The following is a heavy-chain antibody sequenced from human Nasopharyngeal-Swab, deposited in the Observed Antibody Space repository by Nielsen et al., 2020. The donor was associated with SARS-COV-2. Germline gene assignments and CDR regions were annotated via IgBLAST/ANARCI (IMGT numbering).Heavy chain of an antibody. V-gene: IGHV1-46*01. Sequence: ASVKVSCKASGYTFTSYYMHWVRQAPGQGLEWMGIITPSGGSTSYAQKFQGRVTMTRDTSTSTVYMELSSLRSEDTAVYYCARDRYLIPSAAGKDYWGQGTLVTVSS. CDR1: GYTFTSYY. J-gene: IGHJ4*02. CDR2: ITPSGGST. CDR3: ARDRYLIPSAAGKDY. D-gene: IGHD6-13*01.